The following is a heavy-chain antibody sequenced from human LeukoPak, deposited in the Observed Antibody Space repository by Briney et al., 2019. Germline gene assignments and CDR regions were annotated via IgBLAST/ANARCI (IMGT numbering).Heavy chain of an antibody. Sequence: PSQTLSLTCTVSGGSISSGGYYWSWIRQHPEKGLEWIGYIYYCGNTYYNPSLKSRVTISVDTSKNQFSLKLSSVTAADTAVYYCARGLGYCSGGSCYSGYYYGMDVWGKGTTVTVSS. V-gene: IGHV4-31*03. CDR2: IYYCGNT. CDR3: ARGLGYCSGGSCYSGYYYGMDV. J-gene: IGHJ6*04. CDR1: GGSISSGGYY. D-gene: IGHD2-15*01.